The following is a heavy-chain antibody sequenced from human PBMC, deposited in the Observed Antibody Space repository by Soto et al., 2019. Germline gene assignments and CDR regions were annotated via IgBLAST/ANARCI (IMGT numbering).Heavy chain of an antibody. CDR3: AGGGVRGVITRTRDYYGMDV. D-gene: IGHD3-10*01. CDR1: GYSFTSYW. J-gene: IGHJ6*02. V-gene: IGHV5-51*01. Sequence: GESLKISCKGSGYSFTSYWIGWVRQMPGKGLECMGIIYPGDSDTRYSPSFQGQVTISADKSISAAYLQWSSLKASDTAMYYCAGGGVRGVITRTRDYYGMDVWGQGTTVTVSS. CDR2: IYPGDSDT.